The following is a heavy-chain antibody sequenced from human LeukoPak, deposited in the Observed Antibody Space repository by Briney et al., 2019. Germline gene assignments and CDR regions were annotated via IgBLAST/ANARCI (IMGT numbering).Heavy chain of an antibody. CDR1: GLTFSSYW. CDR2: INGDGSTK. Sequence: GGSLRLSCVASGLTFSSYWMHWVRQAPGKGLEWVSCINGDGSTKSYADSVKGRFIVSRDNAKNTLYLQMNSLRAADTAVYLCVKEVFNWGQGTLVTVSS. CDR3: VKEVFN. J-gene: IGHJ4*02. V-gene: IGHV3-74*01.